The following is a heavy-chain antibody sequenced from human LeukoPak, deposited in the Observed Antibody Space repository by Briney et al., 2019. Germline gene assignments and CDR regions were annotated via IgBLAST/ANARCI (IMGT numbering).Heavy chain of an antibody. CDR1: GFTFSSYG. V-gene: IGHV3-30*18. CDR3: AKDGTTVTTLYRPTNWFGP. J-gene: IGHJ5*02. CDR2: ISYDGSNI. Sequence: PGRSLRLSCAASGFTFSSYGMHWVHQAPGKGLEWVAVISYDGSNIYYADFVKGRFTISRDNSKNTLFLQMNSLRADDTAVYYCAKDGTTVTTLYRPTNWFGPWGQGTLVTVSS. D-gene: IGHD4-11*01.